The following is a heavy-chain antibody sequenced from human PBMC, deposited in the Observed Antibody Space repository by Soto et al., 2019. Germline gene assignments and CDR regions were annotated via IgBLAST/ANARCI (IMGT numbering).Heavy chain of an antibody. CDR2: ISYDGSNK. Sequence: GGSLRLSCAASGFTFSSYGMHWVRQAPGKGLEWVAVISYDGSNKYYADSVKGRFTIPRDNSKNTLYLQMNSLRAEDTAVYYCAKRSWNYELTFDPWGQGTLVTVSS. J-gene: IGHJ5*02. CDR3: AKRSWNYELTFDP. V-gene: IGHV3-30*18. D-gene: IGHD1-7*01. CDR1: GFTFSSYG.